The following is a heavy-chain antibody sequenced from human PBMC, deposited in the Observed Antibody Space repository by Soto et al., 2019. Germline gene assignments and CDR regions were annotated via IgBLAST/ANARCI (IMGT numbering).Heavy chain of an antibody. D-gene: IGHD3-9*01. CDR2: INHSGST. J-gene: IGHJ4*02. CDR3: ARDKMTGLFDY. V-gene: IGHV4-34*01. Sequence: QVQLQQWGAGLLKPSETLSLTCAVYGGSFSGYYWTWIRQPPGTGLEWIGEINHSGSTNYNPSVKSRVTIAVDTSKTPFSLKLTSVAAADTALYYCARDKMTGLFDYWGQGTLVTVSS. CDR1: GGSFSGYY.